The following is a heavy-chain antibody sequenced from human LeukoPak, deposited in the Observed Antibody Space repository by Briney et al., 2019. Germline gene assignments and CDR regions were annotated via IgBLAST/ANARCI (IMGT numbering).Heavy chain of an antibody. Sequence: SQTLSLTCTVSGGSISSGSYYWSWIRQPARKGLEWIGRIYTSGSTNYNPSLKSRVTISVDTSKNQFSLKLSSVTAADTAVYYCARGGGGYDFWSGLVNYYMDVWGKGTTVTVSS. CDR3: ARGGGGYDFWSGLVNYYMDV. D-gene: IGHD3-3*01. CDR2: IYTSGST. J-gene: IGHJ6*03. V-gene: IGHV4-61*02. CDR1: GGSISSGSYY.